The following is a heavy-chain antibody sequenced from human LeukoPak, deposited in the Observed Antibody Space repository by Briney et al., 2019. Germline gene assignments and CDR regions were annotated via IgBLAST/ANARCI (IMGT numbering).Heavy chain of an antibody. V-gene: IGHV4-39*01. CDR3: ARHVDGYYYYGMDV. CDR2: IYYSGNT. J-gene: IGHJ6*02. Sequence: PSETLPLTCTVSGGSISSSSYYWGWIRQPPGKGLEWIGSIYYSGNTYYNPSLKSRVTISADTSKNQFSLKLSSVTAADTAVYYCARHVDGYYYYGMDVWGQGTTVTVSS. CDR1: GGSISSSSYY. D-gene: IGHD2-15*01.